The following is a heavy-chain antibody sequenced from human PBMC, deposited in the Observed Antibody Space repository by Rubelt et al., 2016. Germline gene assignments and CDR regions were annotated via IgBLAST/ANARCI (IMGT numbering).Heavy chain of an antibody. V-gene: IGHV4-34*01. D-gene: IGHD1-26*01. Sequence: QVQLQQWGAGLLKPSETLSLTCAVYGGSFSGYYWSWIRQPPGKGLEWIGYIYYSGSTNYNPSLKSRVTRSVDTSKKQFSRKLRSVTAADTAVYYCARGRMGFHYYYYGMDVWGQGTTVTVSS. CDR3: ARGRMGFHYYYYGMDV. J-gene: IGHJ6*02. CDR2: IYYSGST. CDR1: GGSFSGYY.